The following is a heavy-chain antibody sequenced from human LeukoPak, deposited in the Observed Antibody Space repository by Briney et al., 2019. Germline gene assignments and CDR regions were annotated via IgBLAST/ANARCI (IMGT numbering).Heavy chain of an antibody. V-gene: IGHV4-39*01. CDR2: INHSGST. CDR3: ARHIVRGRGYSYGYAS. CDR1: GGSISSGSYY. J-gene: IGHJ5*02. Sequence: PSETLSLTCTVSGGSISSGSYYWSWIRQPPGKGLEWIGEINHSGSTNYNPSLKSRVTISVDTSKNQFSLKLSSVTAADTAVYYCARHIVRGRGYSYGYASWGQGTLVTVSS. D-gene: IGHD5-18*01.